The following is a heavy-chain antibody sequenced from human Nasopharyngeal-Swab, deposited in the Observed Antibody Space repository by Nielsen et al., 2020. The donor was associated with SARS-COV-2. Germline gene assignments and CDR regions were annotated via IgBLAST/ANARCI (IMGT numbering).Heavy chain of an antibody. CDR3: APLGYCSGSNCYFSSC. CDR1: GGSISSWNW. Sequence: SETLSLTCTVSGGSISSWNWWTWVRQAPGKGLEGIGEIYESGSTNYNPSLKNRITMSIDKSKNQFSLNLRSVTAADPAVYYCAPLGYCSGSNCYFSSCWGQGTLVTVSS. J-gene: IGHJ4*02. D-gene: IGHD2-15*01. CDR2: IYESGST. V-gene: IGHV4-4*02.